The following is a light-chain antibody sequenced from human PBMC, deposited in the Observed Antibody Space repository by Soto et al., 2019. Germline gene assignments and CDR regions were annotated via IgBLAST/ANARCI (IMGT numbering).Light chain of an antibody. CDR3: QSYDNTNHVV. V-gene: IGLV6-57*04. CDR2: ENN. J-gene: IGLJ3*02. CDR1: SGSIASNH. Sequence: NFMLTQPPSVPESPGKTVSLSCIRSSGSIASNHVQWYQQRPGSAPTILIYENNRRPSGVPDRFSGSIDTSSNSASLTISGLKNEDEAAYYCQSYDNTNHVVFGGGTKLTVL.